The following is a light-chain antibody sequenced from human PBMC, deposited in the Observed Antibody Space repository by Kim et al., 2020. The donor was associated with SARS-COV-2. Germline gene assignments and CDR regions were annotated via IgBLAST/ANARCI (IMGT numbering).Light chain of an antibody. V-gene: IGKV3-20*01. Sequence: SPGERASLSCRASQSVSSSYSAWYQQRPGQAPRLLIYAASNRATGIPDRFSGSGSGTDFTLTISRLEPEDFAVYYCQQYCNSRWTFGQGTKVDI. CDR1: QSVSSSY. J-gene: IGKJ1*01. CDR3: QQYCNSRWT. CDR2: AAS.